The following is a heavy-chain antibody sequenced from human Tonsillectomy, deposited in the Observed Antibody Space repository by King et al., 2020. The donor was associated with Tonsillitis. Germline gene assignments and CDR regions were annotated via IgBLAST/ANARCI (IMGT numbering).Heavy chain of an antibody. CDR3: AKDDYYDSSGYDY. CDR1: GFTFSSYG. Sequence: VQLVESGGGVVQPGGSLRLSCAASGFTFSSYGMHWVRQSPGKGLEWVAFIRLDGSNKYYADSVKGRFTISRDNSKNTLYLQMNSLRAEDTAVYYCAKDDYYDSSGYDYWGQGTLVTVSS. J-gene: IGHJ4*02. D-gene: IGHD3-22*01. V-gene: IGHV3-30*02. CDR2: IRLDGSNK.